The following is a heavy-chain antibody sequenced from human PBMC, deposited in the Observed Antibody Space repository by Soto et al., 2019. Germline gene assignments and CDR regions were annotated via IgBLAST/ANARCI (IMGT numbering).Heavy chain of an antibody. V-gene: IGHV1-69*13. D-gene: IGHD3-22*01. CDR1: GGTFSSYA. CDR3: ARLLYYYDSSAQPWAFDI. Sequence: SVKVSCKASGGTFSSYAISWVRQAPGQGLEWMGGIIPIFGTANYAQKFQGRVTITADESTSTAYMELSSLRSEDAAVYYCARLLYYYDSSAQPWAFDIWGQGTMVTVSS. CDR2: IIPIFGTA. J-gene: IGHJ3*02.